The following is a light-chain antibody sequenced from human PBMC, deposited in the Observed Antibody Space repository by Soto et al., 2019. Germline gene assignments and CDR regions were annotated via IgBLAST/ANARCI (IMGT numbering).Light chain of an antibody. CDR1: QSVSSSY. J-gene: IGKJ5*01. V-gene: IGKV3-20*01. Sequence: EIVLTQSPATLSLSPGERATLSCRVSQSVSSSYLAWYQQKPGQAPRLLIYGASSRATGIPDRFSGSGSGTDFTLTISRLEPEDFAVYYCQQYGSSHLFGQGTRLEIK. CDR2: GAS. CDR3: QQYGSSHL.